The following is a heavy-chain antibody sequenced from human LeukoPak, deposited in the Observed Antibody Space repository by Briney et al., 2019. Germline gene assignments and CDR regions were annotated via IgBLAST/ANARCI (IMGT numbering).Heavy chain of an antibody. CDR1: GGSITTGGSS. Sequence: TSQTLSPTCAVSGGSITTGGSSWSWIRQPPGRGLEWIGYICHSGSTYYNPSLKGRVTISVDRSKNQFSLKLSFGTAADTAVSYCVRGGAVPAANPLHYYYYGMDVWGKGTTVTASS. D-gene: IGHD2-2*01. V-gene: IGHV4-30-2*01. CDR3: VRGGAVPAANPLHYYYYGMDV. J-gene: IGHJ6*04. CDR2: ICHSGST.